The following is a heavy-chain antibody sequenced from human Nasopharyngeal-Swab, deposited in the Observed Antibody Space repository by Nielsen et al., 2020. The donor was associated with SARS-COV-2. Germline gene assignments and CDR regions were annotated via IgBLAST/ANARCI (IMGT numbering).Heavy chain of an antibody. D-gene: IGHD4-17*01. CDR1: GFTFDTFG. J-gene: IGHJ4*02. CDR3: AKGGVSVYGDSYYFDF. Sequence: GESLKISCAASGFTFDTFGMTWVRPAPGKGLEWVSRISGSGSGTYYADSVKGRFTISRDNSKNTLYLQMNSLRADDTAVYYCAKGGVSVYGDSYYFDFWGQGTLVTVSS. V-gene: IGHV3-23*01. CDR2: ISGSGSGT.